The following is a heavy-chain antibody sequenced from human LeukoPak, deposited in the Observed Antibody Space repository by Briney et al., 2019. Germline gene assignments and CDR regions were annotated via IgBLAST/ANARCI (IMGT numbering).Heavy chain of an antibody. J-gene: IGHJ6*02. D-gene: IGHD6-13*01. CDR1: GGSISSGGYY. CDR2: IYYSGST. V-gene: IGHV4-31*03. CDR3: ARDMAGSSSWALPIYYYYGMDV. Sequence: PSETLSLTCTVSGGSISSGGYYWSWIRQHPGKGLEWIGYIYYSGSTHYNPSLKSRVTISVDTSKNQFSLKLSSVTAADTAVYYCARDMAGSSSWALPIYYYYGMDVWGQGTTVTVSS.